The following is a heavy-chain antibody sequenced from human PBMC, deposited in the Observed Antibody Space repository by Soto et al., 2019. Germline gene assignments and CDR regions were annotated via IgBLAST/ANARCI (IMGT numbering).Heavy chain of an antibody. J-gene: IGHJ4*02. Sequence: QVQLVESGGGLVKPGGSLRLSCAASGFTFSDYYMSWIRQAPGKGLEWVSYISSSDNIIYYADSVKGRFTISRDNAKNSLYRQMNSLRAEDTAMYYCARDRGYYDSSGYFDYWGQGTLVTVSS. CDR3: ARDRGYYDSSGYFDY. D-gene: IGHD3-22*01. CDR1: GFTFSDYY. V-gene: IGHV3-11*01. CDR2: ISSSDNII.